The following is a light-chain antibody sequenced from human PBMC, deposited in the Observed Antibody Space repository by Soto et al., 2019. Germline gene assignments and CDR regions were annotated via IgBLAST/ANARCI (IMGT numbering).Light chain of an antibody. J-gene: IGKJ5*01. Sequence: EIVVTQSPGTLSLSPGERATLSCRASQSFSSSYLAWYQQKPGQAPRLLIYGASSRSTGIPDRFSGSGSGTDFTLTISRLEPEDFAVYYCQQYGTSITVGQGTRLEI. CDR1: QSFSSSY. CDR3: QQYGTSIT. CDR2: GAS. V-gene: IGKV3-20*01.